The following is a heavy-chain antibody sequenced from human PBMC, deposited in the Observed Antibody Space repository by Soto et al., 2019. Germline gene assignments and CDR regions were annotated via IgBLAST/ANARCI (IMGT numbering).Heavy chain of an antibody. CDR3: ARGAVAYCGGDCYSYYYYGMDV. CDR1: GGTFSSYA. J-gene: IGHJ6*02. Sequence: QVQLVQSGAEGKKPGSSVKVSCKASGGTFSSYAISWVRQAPGQGLEWMGGIIPIFGTANYAQKFQGRVTITADESTSTAYMELSRLRSEDTAVYYCARGAVAYCGGDCYSYYYYGMDVWGQGTTVTVSS. V-gene: IGHV1-69*12. CDR2: IIPIFGTA. D-gene: IGHD2-21*02.